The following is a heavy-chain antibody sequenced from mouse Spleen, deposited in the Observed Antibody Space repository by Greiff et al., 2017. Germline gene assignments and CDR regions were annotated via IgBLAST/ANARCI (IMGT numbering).Heavy chain of an antibody. CDR2: IYPGSGRT. J-gene: IGHJ2*01. CDR3: ARDLLGQDY. D-gene: IGHD4-1*01. CDR1: GYTFTSYW. V-gene: IGHV1-55*01. Sequence: QVQLQQPGAELVKPGASVKMSCKASGYTFTSYWITWVKQRPGQGLEWIGEIYPGSGRTNYNEKFKNKATLTVDTSSSTAYIQLSSLTSEDSAVYFCARDLLGQDYWGQGTTLTVSS.